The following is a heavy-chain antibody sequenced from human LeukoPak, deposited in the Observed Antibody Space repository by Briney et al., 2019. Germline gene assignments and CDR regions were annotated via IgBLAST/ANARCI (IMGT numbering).Heavy chain of an antibody. J-gene: IGHJ3*02. D-gene: IGHD3-10*02. CDR2: INAGNGNT. Sequence: GASVKVSCKASGYSFPDYYMHWVRQAPGQRLEWMGWINAGNGNTKYSQKFQGRVTITRDTSASTAYMELSSLRSEDTAVYYCCSGSPDRIDAFDIWGQGTMVTVSS. V-gene: IGHV1-3*01. CDR1: GYSFPDYY. CDR3: CSGSPDRIDAFDI.